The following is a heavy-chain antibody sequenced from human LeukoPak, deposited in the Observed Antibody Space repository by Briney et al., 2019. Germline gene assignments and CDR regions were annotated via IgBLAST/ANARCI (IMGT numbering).Heavy chain of an antibody. J-gene: IGHJ4*02. CDR3: ARLASGSYGPLTPFDY. V-gene: IGHV4-59*08. CDR2: IYYSGST. CDR1: GGSISGYY. Sequence: SETLSLTCTVSGGSISGYYWSWIRQPPGKGLEWIGDIYYSGSTNYNPSLKSRVTISVDTSKNQFSLRLSSVTAADTAVYYSARLASGSYGPLTPFDYWGQGTLVTVSS. D-gene: IGHD1-26*01.